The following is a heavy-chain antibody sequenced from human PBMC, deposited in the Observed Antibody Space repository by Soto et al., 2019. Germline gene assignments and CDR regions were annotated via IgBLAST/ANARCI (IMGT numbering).Heavy chain of an antibody. J-gene: IGHJ3*01. CDR3: AHKGSLTLSHAFDF. CDR1: GFSLTASGVA. CDR2: IYWNDEK. V-gene: IGHV2-5*01. Sequence: QITLKESGPTLVKPTQTLTLTCAVSGFSLTASGVAVGWIRQPPGKALEWLAFIYWNDEKRYNASMKTRLTVTRDTSTSQVVLTMTNMDPDDTATYYCAHKGSLTLSHAFDFWGRGTMVIVSS.